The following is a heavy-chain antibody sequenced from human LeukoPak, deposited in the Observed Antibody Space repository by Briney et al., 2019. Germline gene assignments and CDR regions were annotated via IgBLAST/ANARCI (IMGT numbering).Heavy chain of an antibody. D-gene: IGHD3-9*01. V-gene: IGHV4-38-2*02. CDR2: IYHSGST. CDR3: ARAPTDWDYFDY. J-gene: IGHJ4*02. CDR1: GYSISSGYY. Sequence: SETLSLTCTVSGYSISSGYYWGRIRQPPGKGLEWIGSIYHSGSTYYNPSLKSRVTISVDTSKNQFSLKLSSVTAADTAVYYCARAPTDWDYFDYWGQGTLVTVSS.